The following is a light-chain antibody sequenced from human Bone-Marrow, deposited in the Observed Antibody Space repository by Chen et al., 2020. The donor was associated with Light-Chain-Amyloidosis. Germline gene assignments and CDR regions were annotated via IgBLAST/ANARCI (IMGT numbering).Light chain of an antibody. Sequence: SYELTQPPSVSVSPGQTARITCSGDDLPTKYAYWYQQKPGQAPVLVIHRDTERPSGISERFPGASSGTTATLTISGVQAEDEADYNCQSADSSGTYEVIFGGGTKLTVL. V-gene: IGLV3-25*03. CDR2: RDT. CDR1: DLPTKY. CDR3: QSADSSGTYEVI. J-gene: IGLJ2*01.